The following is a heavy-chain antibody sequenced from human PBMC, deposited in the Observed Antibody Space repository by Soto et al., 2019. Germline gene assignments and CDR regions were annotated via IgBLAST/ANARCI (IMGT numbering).Heavy chain of an antibody. CDR3: AKVPTVGYCSSTSCYNGHYFDY. D-gene: IGHD2-2*02. V-gene: IGHV3-23*04. J-gene: IGHJ4*02. CDR2: ISGSGGST. Sequence: VQLVESGGGVVQPGRSLRLSCAASGFTFSSYAMSWVRQAPGKGLEWVSAISGSGGSTYYADSVKGRFTISRDNSKNTLYLQMNSLRAEDTAVYYCAKVPTVGYCSSTSCYNGHYFDYWGQGTLVTVSS. CDR1: GFTFSSYA.